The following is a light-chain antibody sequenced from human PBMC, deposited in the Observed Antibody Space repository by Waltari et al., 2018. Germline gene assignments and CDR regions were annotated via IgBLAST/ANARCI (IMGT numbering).Light chain of an antibody. CDR3: QQYKSYPWT. Sequence: DIQMTQSPSTLSTFVGDSVTITCRASQNTNIWLAWYQQKTGKAPRLLIYKSSILQSGVPSRFSGSASGTEFNLTISSLQPDDFATYFCQQYKSYPWTFGQGTKVEIK. CDR2: KSS. V-gene: IGKV1-5*03. CDR1: QNTNIW. J-gene: IGKJ1*01.